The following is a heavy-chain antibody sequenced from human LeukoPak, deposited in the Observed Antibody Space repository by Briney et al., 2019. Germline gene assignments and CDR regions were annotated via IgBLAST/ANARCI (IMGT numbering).Heavy chain of an antibody. V-gene: IGHV6-1*01. CDR2: TYYRSKWYN. Sequence: SQTLSLTCAISGDSVSSNSAAWNWIRQSPSRGLEWLGRTYYRSKWYNDYAVSVKSRITINPDTSKNQFSLQLNSVTPEDTAVYYCARLVQGRDSSGYQGEYYYGMDVWGQGTTVTVSS. D-gene: IGHD3-22*01. CDR1: GDSVSSNSAA. CDR3: ARLVQGRDSSGYQGEYYYGMDV. J-gene: IGHJ6*02.